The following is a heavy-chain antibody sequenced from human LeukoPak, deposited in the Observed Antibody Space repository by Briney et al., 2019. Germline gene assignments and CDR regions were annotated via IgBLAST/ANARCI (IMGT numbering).Heavy chain of an antibody. CDR1: GGSISSYS. CDR2: IYSSGST. V-gene: IGHV4-4*07. Sequence: PSETLSLTCTVSGGSISSYSWSWIRQPAGKGLGWIGRIYSSGSTNYNPSLKSRVTMSVDTSKNQFSLNLSSVTAADTAVYYCARLGSYHDFWGQGALVTVSS. J-gene: IGHJ4*02. D-gene: IGHD1-26*01. CDR3: ARLGSYHDF.